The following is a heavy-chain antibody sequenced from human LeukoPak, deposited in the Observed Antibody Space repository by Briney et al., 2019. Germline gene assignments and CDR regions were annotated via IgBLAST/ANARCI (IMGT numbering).Heavy chain of an antibody. CDR1: GESFSDYY. CDR2: INHSGST. V-gene: IGHV4-34*01. J-gene: IGHJ5*02. D-gene: IGHD2-2*01. CDR3: ARDSLVHPNRWFDP. Sequence: PSETLSITCADYGESFSDYYWSWIRQPPGQALDWIGEINHSGSTNYNPSLKSRVTMSLDTSKNHFSLKLTSVTAADTAVYYCARDSLVHPNRWFDPWGQGTLVTVSS.